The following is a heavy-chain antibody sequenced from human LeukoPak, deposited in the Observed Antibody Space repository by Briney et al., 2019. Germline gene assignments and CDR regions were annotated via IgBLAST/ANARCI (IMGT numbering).Heavy chain of an antibody. D-gene: IGHD5-12*01. CDR2: IIPIFGTA. Sequence: SVKVSCKASGGTLSSYAISWVRQAAGQGLEWMGGIIPIFGTANYAQKFQGRVTITADKSTSTAYMELSSLRSEDTAVYYCARRFGWLRFHWFDPWGQGTLVTVSS. V-gene: IGHV1-69*06. J-gene: IGHJ5*02. CDR3: ARRFGWLRFHWFDP. CDR1: GGTLSSYA.